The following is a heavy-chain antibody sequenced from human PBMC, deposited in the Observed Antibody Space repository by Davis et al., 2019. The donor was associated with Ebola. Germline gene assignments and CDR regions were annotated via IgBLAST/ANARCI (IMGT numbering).Heavy chain of an antibody. Sequence: GESLKISCAASGFTFSNYRMHWVRQAPDKGLVGVSHINSDGISTGYADSVKGRFTISRDNAKNTVYLQMNSLRAEDTAVYYCARDGNGLGYWGQGILVTVSS. CDR1: GFTFSNYR. CDR2: INSDGIST. D-gene: IGHD6-19*01. J-gene: IGHJ4*02. CDR3: ARDGNGLGY. V-gene: IGHV3-74*01.